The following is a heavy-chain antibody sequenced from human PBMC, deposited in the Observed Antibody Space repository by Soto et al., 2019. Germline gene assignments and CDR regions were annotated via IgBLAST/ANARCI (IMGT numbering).Heavy chain of an antibody. J-gene: IGHJ4*02. Sequence: ASVKVSCKASGYTFTSYGISWVRQAPGQGLEWMGWISAYNGNTNYSQKFQGRVTITRDTSASTAYMELSSLRSEDTAVYYCTRAPGSSSFDYWGQGTLVTVSS. CDR2: ISAYNGNT. CDR3: TRAPGSSSFDY. V-gene: IGHV1-18*01. CDR1: GYTFTSYG. D-gene: IGHD6-6*01.